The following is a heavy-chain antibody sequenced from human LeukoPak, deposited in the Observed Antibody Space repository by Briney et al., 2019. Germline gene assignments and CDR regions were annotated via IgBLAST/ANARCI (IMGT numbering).Heavy chain of an antibody. Sequence: GGSLRLSCAASGVTFSNYGMHWVRQAPGKGLEWVAFISYDGNDQYYADSVKGRFTISRDNSKNTLYLQTNSLRPEDTAVYYCAKTVNFYDSRRLDYWGQGALVTVSS. CDR2: ISYDGNDQ. J-gene: IGHJ4*02. V-gene: IGHV3-30*18. CDR1: GVTFSNYG. CDR3: AKTVNFYDSRRLDY. D-gene: IGHD3-22*01.